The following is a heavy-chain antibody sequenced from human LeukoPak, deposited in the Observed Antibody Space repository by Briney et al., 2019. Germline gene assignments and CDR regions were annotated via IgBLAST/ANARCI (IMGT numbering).Heavy chain of an antibody. CDR3: ARDLEAYGMDV. Sequence: GGSLRLSCAASGFTFSSYDMHWVRQATGKGLEWVSAIGTAGDTYYPGSVKGRFTISRENAKNSLYLQMNSLRAGDTAVYYCARDLEAYGMDVWGQGTTVTVSS. CDR2: IGTAGDT. CDR1: GFTFSSYD. J-gene: IGHJ6*02. V-gene: IGHV3-13*01.